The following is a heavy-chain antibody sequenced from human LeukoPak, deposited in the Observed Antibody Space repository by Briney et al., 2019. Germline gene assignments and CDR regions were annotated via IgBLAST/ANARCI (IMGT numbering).Heavy chain of an antibody. CDR3: AKGEMTTVSLVVFDM. CDR2: IKKDGSEE. Sequence: GGSLRLSCAASGFTFSRYWMSWVRQAPGEGVEWVANIKKDGSEEFYVDSVKGRFTISRDNAKNSLYLQMNSLRAEYMALYYCAKGEMTTVSLVVFDMWGEGTMVTVS. V-gene: IGHV3-7*03. J-gene: IGHJ3*02. D-gene: IGHD4-17*01. CDR1: GFTFSRYW.